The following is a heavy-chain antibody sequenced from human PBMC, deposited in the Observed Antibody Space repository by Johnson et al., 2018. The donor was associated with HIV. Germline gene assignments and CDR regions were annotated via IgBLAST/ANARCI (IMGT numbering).Heavy chain of an antibody. J-gene: IGHJ3*02. CDR3: AKGRGSYGGAFDI. Sequence: QLVESGGGLVQPGRSLRLSCAASGFTFDDYAMHWVRQAPGKGLEWVSGISWNSGSIDYADSVKGRFTISRDNAKNSLYLQMNSLRAEDTALYYCAKGRGSYGGAFDIWGQGTMVTVSS. CDR1: GFTFDDYA. V-gene: IGHV3-9*01. CDR2: ISWNSGSI. D-gene: IGHD2-15*01.